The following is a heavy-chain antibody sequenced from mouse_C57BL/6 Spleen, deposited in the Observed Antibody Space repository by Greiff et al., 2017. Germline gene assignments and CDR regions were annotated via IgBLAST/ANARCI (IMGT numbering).Heavy chain of an antibody. CDR2: ISDGGSYT. CDR3: GRDSALVDY. D-gene: IGHD6-1*01. Sequence: EVMLVESGGGLVKPGGSLKLSCAASGFTFSSYAMSWVRQTPEKRLEWVATISDGGSYTYYPDNVKGRFTISRDNAKNNQYLQMSDRKSEDTAMYYCGRDSALVDYWGQGTTLTVSS. V-gene: IGHV5-4*01. J-gene: IGHJ2*01. CDR1: GFTFSSYA.